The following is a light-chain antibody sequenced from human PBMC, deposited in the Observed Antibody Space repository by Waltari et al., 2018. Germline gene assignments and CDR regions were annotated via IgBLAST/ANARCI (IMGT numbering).Light chain of an antibody. J-gene: IGLJ2*01. CDR3: QAWDSSTVV. CDR1: KLGDKY. Sequence: SYELTQPPSVSVSPGQTASINCSGDKLGDKYYCWYQQKPGQSPVLVIYQDSKRPSGIPERFSGSNSGNTATLTISGTQAMDEADYYCQAWDSSTVVFGGGTKLTVL. V-gene: IGLV3-1*01. CDR2: QDS.